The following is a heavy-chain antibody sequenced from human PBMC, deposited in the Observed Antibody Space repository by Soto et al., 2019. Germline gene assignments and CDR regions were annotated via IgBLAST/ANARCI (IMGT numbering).Heavy chain of an antibody. V-gene: IGHV3-30*18. D-gene: IGHD2-21*02. CDR2: ISYDGSNK. CDR1: GFTFSSYG. Sequence: QVQLVESGGGVVQPGRSLRLSCAASGFTFSSYGMHWVRQAPGKGLEWVAVISYDGSNKYYADSVKGRFTISRDNSKNTLYLQMNSLRAEDTAGYYCAKDNRRLAYCGGDCFTGAFDIWGQGTMVTVSS. J-gene: IGHJ3*02. CDR3: AKDNRRLAYCGGDCFTGAFDI.